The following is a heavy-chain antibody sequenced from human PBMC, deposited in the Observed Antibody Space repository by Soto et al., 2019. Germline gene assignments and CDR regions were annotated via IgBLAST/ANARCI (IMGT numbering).Heavy chain of an antibody. Sequence: EVQLLESGGGLAQPGGSLRLSCAASGFTFSTYAMYWVRQAPGKGLEWVSAISNAAYSTYYADSVKGRFTISRDNSKSTLYLQMNSLRAEDTAVYYCAKGYNSGYYYSYFQEWGQGTLVTVSS. CDR3: AKGYNSGYYYSYFQE. J-gene: IGHJ1*01. D-gene: IGHD3-22*01. CDR2: ISNAAYST. V-gene: IGHV3-23*01. CDR1: GFTFSTYA.